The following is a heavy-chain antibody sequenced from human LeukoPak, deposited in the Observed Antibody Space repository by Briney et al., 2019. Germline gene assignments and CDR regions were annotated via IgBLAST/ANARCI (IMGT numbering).Heavy chain of an antibody. Sequence: GGSLRLSCVASGFPFSSYWMTWVRQAPGKGLEWVADIKQDGSKKSYVDSVKGRFTISRDNAKNSLHLQMNSLRAEDTAIYYCTRVGYIDEGIDYWGQGTLVTVSS. J-gene: IGHJ4*02. D-gene: IGHD5-24*01. CDR2: IKQDGSKK. CDR1: GFPFSSYW. V-gene: IGHV3-7*04. CDR3: TRVGYIDEGIDY.